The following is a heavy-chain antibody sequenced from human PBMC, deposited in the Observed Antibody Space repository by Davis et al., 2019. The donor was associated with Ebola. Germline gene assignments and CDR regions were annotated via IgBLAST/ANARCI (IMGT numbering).Heavy chain of an antibody. CDR3: ARDWGSDFWSGFDY. CDR1: GFTSRSFP. CDR2: ISSSSYI. D-gene: IGHD3-3*01. J-gene: IGHJ4*02. Sequence: PWGSLRLSCAASGFTSRSFPMNRVRQAPGKGLEWVSSISSSSYIYYADSVKGRFTISRDNSKNTLYLQMNSLRAEDTAVYYCARDWGSDFWSGFDYWGQGTLVTVSS. V-gene: IGHV3-21*01.